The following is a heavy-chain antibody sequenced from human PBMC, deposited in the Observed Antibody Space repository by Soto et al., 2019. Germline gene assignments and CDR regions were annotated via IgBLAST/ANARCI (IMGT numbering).Heavy chain of an antibody. CDR3: ARGSIAAAGAVFDY. D-gene: IGHD6-13*01. V-gene: IGHV4-59*01. J-gene: IGHJ4*02. CDR2: IYYSGST. CDR1: GGSISSYY. Sequence: SETLSLTCTVSGGSISSYYWSWIRQPPGKGLEWIGYIYYSGSTNYNPSLKSRVTISVDTSKNQFSLKLSSVTAADTAVYYCARGSIAAAGAVFDYWGQGTLVTVSS.